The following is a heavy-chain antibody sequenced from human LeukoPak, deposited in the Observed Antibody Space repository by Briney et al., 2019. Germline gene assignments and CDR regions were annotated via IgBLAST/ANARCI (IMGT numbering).Heavy chain of an antibody. V-gene: IGHV4-34*01. CDR3: ARGSSQAGSGWFRYYYYYMDV. D-gene: IGHD6-19*01. Sequence: PSETLSLTCAVYGGSFSGYYWSWIRQPPGKGLEWIGEINHSGSTNYNPSLKSRVTISVDTSKNQFSLKLSSVTAADTAVYYCARGSSQAGSGWFRYYYYYMDVWGKGTTVTVPS. CDR2: INHSGST. CDR1: GGSFSGYY. J-gene: IGHJ6*03.